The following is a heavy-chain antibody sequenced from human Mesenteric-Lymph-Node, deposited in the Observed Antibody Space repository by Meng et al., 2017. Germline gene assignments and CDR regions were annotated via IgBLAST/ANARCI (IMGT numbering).Heavy chain of an antibody. Sequence: GESLKISCAASGFTFSSYWMSWVRQAPGKGLEWVANIKQDGSEKYYVDSVKGRFTISRDNAKNSLYLQMTSLRVEDTAVYYCAREGYFGGHYFDSWGQGALVTVSS. CDR3: AREGYFGGHYFDS. CDR2: IKQDGSEK. CDR1: GFTFSSYW. V-gene: IGHV3-7*01. D-gene: IGHD3-9*01. J-gene: IGHJ4*02.